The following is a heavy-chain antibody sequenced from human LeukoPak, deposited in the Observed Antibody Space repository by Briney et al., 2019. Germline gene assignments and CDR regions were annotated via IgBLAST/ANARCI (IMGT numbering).Heavy chain of an antibody. CDR3: ARAWAVAGTVFFQI. CDR2: IYYEGST. D-gene: IGHD6-19*01. J-gene: IGHJ3*02. Sequence: PSETLSLTRTVSGGAISTYHWSWIRPPPAKGLEWIGYIYYEGSTNYRPSLKNLVTNSIDTSKSQFSLKVYSVPTADTPMYYRARAWAVAGTVFFQIWGQKTMGTVSS. CDR1: GGAISTYH. V-gene: IGHV4-59*01.